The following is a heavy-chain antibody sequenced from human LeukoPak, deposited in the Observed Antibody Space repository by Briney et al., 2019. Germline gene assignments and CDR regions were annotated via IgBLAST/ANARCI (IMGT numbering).Heavy chain of an antibody. CDR3: ASDSSRYYSSPPNWFDP. CDR2: IYYSGST. D-gene: IGHD4-11*01. J-gene: IGHJ5*02. V-gene: IGHV4-39*07. Sequence: PSETLSLTCTVSGVSISSSSYYWGWIPPPPGKGLEWIGSIYYSGSTYYNPSLKSRVTISVDTSKYQFSLKLSSVTAADTAVDYCASDSSRYYSSPPNWFDPWGQGTLVTVSS. CDR1: GVSISSSSYY.